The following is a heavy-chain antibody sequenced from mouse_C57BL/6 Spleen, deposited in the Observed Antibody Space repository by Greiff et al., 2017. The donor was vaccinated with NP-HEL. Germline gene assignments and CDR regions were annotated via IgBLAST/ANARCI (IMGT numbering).Heavy chain of an antibody. D-gene: IGHD1-1*01. CDR3: APGYYYGISRYYYAMDY. V-gene: IGHV1-19*01. Sequence: VQLQQSGPVLVKPGASVKMSCKASGYTFTDYYMNWVKQSHGKSLEWIGVINPYNGGTSYNQKFKGKATLTVDKSSSTAYMELNSLTSEDSAVYYCAPGYYYGISRYYYAMDYWGQGTSVTVSS. CDR1: GYTFTDYY. CDR2: INPYNGGT. J-gene: IGHJ4*01.